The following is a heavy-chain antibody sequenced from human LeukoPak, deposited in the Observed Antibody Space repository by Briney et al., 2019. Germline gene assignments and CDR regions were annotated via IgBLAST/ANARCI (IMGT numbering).Heavy chain of an antibody. CDR1: GVSISSYC. J-gene: IGHJ4*02. D-gene: IGHD6-13*01. V-gene: IGHV4-4*07. CDR3: ASLRCSGVWYSDDY. Sequence: PSETLSLTCTASGVSISSYCWSWIRQPAGKGLEWIWRISASGSSNYNPSLKSRVTMSLATSKNKFSLNLSSMTAADTAIYYCASLRCSGVWYSDDYWGQGTLVTVSS. CDR2: ISASGSS.